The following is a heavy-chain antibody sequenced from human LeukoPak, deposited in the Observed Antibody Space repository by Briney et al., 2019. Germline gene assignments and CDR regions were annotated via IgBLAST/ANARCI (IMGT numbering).Heavy chain of an antibody. CDR1: GFPFSSYW. V-gene: IGHV3-7*01. Sequence: GGSLRLSCAGSGFPFSSYWMNWVRQAPGKGLEWVANIKQDGSEKYYMDSVKGRFTISRDNAKNSLFLQMSSLRAEDTAMYYCVTYRQVMLPFEAWGQGTLVTVSS. D-gene: IGHD5-18*01. CDR3: VTYRQVMLPFEA. J-gene: IGHJ5*02. CDR2: IKQDGSEK.